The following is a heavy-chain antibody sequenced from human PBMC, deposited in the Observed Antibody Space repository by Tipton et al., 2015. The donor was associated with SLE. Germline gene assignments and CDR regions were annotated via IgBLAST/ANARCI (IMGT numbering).Heavy chain of an antibody. CDR1: GGSFSTGYDY. Sequence: TLSLTCTVSGGSFSTGYDYWSWIRQPPGKGLEWIGYMSYSGNTYYNPSLKSRVSISVDTSKNLFSLKLSSVTAADTAVYYCARDQVGYSGYTSFYYMDVWGKGTTVTVSS. V-gene: IGHV4-30-4*01. CDR2: MSYSGNT. J-gene: IGHJ6*03. D-gene: IGHD5-12*01. CDR3: ARDQVGYSGYTSFYYMDV.